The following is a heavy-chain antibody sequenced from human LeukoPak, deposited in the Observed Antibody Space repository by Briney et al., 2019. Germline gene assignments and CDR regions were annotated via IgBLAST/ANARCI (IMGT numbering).Heavy chain of an antibody. Sequence: GGSLSLSFAASGFTFSSYAMSWVRQAPGKRLEWVSGISGSGVSTYYADSVKGRFTISRDNSKNTLYLQMNSLRAEDTAVYYCARDLYYFDYWGQGTLVTVSS. V-gene: IGHV3-23*01. J-gene: IGHJ4*02. CDR2: ISGSGVST. CDR3: ARDLYYFDY. CDR1: GFTFSSYA.